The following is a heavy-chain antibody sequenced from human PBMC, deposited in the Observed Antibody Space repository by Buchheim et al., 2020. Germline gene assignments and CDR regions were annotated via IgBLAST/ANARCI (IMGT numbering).Heavy chain of an antibody. CDR3: ARAGYSYGYNYYYYYYMDV. V-gene: IGHV3-21*01. D-gene: IGHD5-18*01. J-gene: IGHJ6*03. CDR1: GFTFSSYS. Sequence: EVQLVESGGGLVKPGGSLRLSCAASGFTFSSYSMNWVRQAPGKGLEWVSSISSSSSYIYYADSVKGRFTISRDNAKNSLYLQMNSLRAEDTAVYYCARAGYSYGYNYYYYYYMDVWGKGTT. CDR2: ISSSSSYI.